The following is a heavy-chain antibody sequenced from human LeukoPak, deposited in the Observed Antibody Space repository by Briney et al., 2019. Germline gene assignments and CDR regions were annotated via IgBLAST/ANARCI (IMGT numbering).Heavy chain of an antibody. J-gene: IGHJ6*03. D-gene: IGHD2-2*01. CDR1: GFTFDDYA. Sequence: GGSLRLSCAASGFTFDDYAMRWVRQAPGKGRQWVSGISWNSGSIGYADSVKGRFTISRDNAKNSLYLQMNSLRAEDMALYYCAKDISPLVGYYMDVWGKGTTVTVSS. V-gene: IGHV3-9*03. CDR2: ISWNSGSI. CDR3: AKDISPLVGYYMDV.